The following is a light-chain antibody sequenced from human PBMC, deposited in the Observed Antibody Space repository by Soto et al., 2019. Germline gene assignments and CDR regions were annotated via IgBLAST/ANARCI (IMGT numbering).Light chain of an antibody. CDR1: QSVLSSSNNKNY. Sequence: DFVMTQSPHSLAVSLGERAAINCKSSQSVLSSSNNKNYLAWFQQKPGQPPKLLIYWASTRESGVPDRFSGSGSGTDFTLTISSLQAEDVAVYYCQQYYSTPWTFGQGTKVEIK. J-gene: IGKJ1*01. CDR2: WAS. V-gene: IGKV4-1*01. CDR3: QQYYSTPWT.